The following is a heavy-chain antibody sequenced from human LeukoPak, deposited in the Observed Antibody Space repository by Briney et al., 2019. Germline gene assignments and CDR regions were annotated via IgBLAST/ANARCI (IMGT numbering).Heavy chain of an antibody. CDR2: IYYSGST. CDR1: GASVSSGSYY. Sequence: PSETLTLTCTVFGASVSSGSYYWSWIRQPPGKGLEWIGYIYYSGSTNYNPSLKSRVTISVDTSKNQFSLKLSSVTAADTAVYYCARGSRGYTYGWGQGTLVTVSS. V-gene: IGHV4-61*01. D-gene: IGHD5-18*01. J-gene: IGHJ4*02. CDR3: ARGSRGYTYG.